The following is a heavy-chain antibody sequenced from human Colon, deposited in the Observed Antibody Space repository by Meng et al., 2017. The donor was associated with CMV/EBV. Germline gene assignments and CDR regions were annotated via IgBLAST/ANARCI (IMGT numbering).Heavy chain of an antibody. CDR2: ISGSTTST. Sequence: GESLKISCAAPGFTFRSYAMSWVRQAPGKGLEWVASISGSTTSTDYADSVKGRFTISRDNSKNTLYLQMDSLRAEDTAVYYCAKREYCSGSACYTLNYYYYAVDVWGQGTTVTVSS. CDR1: GFTFRSYA. J-gene: IGHJ6*02. V-gene: IGHV3-23*01. CDR3: AKREYCSGSACYTLNYYYYAVDV. D-gene: IGHD2-8*02.